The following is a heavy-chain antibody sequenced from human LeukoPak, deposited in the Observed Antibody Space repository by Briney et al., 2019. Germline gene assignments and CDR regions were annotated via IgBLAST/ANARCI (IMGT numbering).Heavy chain of an antibody. V-gene: IGHV4-30-2*01. CDR1: GGSISSGGYY. J-gene: IGHJ6*03. CDR3: ARAEGYCSSTSCPYYMDV. CDR2: IYHSGST. Sequence: SETLSLTCTVSGGSISSGGYYWSWIRQPPGKGLEWIGYIYHSGSTYYNPSLKSRVTISVDRSKNQFSLKLSSVTAADTAEYYCARAEGYCSSTSCPYYMDVWGKGTTVTVSS. D-gene: IGHD2-2*01.